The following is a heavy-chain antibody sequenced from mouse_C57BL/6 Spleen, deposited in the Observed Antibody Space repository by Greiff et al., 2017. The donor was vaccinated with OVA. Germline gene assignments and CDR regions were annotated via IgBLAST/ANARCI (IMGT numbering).Heavy chain of an antibody. CDR1: GFTFSDYG. J-gene: IGHJ3*01. V-gene: IGHV5-17*01. CDR3: ARSYYYGSSSWFAY. D-gene: IGHD1-1*01. Sequence: EVQLVESGGGLVKPGGSLKLSCAASGFTFSDYGMHWVRQAPEKGLEWVAYISSGSGTIYYAATVKGRFTISRDNAKNTLFLQMTSLRPEDTAMYYCARSYYYGSSSWFAYWGQGTLVTVSA. CDR2: ISSGSGTI.